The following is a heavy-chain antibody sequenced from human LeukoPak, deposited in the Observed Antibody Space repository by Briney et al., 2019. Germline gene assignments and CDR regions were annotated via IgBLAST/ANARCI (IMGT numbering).Heavy chain of an antibody. CDR1: GGTFSSYA. Sequence: AASVKVSCKASGGTFSSYAISWVRQAPGQGLEWMGGIIPIFGTANYAQKFQGRVTITTDESTSTAYMELSSLRSEDTAVYYCASTRRGWLQWENWFDPWGQGTLVTVSS. CDR2: IIPIFGTA. V-gene: IGHV1-69*05. J-gene: IGHJ5*02. CDR3: ASTRRGWLQWENWFDP. D-gene: IGHD5-24*01.